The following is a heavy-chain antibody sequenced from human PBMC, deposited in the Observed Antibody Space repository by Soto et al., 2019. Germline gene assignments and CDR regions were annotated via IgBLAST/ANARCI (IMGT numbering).Heavy chain of an antibody. Sequence: EVQLLESGGGLVQPGGSLRLSCAASVFTFSSYAMSWVRHAPGKGLEWVSAISGSGGSTYYADSVKGRFTISRDNSKNTLYLPMNSLRAEDTAVYYCAKDQGQYQLLYYFDYWGQGTLVTVSS. D-gene: IGHD2-2*01. CDR2: ISGSGGST. J-gene: IGHJ4*02. V-gene: IGHV3-23*01. CDR1: VFTFSSYA. CDR3: AKDQGQYQLLYYFDY.